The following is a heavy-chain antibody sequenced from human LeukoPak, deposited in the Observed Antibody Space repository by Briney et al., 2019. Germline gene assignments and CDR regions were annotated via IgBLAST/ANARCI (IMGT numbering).Heavy chain of an antibody. CDR2: ISSSGSTI. CDR1: GFTFSSYE. J-gene: IGHJ4*02. D-gene: IGHD3-22*01. CDR3: ARGPNYYDSSGYYRGYFDY. V-gene: IGHV3-48*03. Sequence: GGSLRFSCAASGFTFSSYEMNWVRQAPGKGLEWVSYISSSGSTIYYADSVKGRFTISRDNAKNSLYLQMNSLRAEDTAVYYCARGPNYYDSSGYYRGYFDYWGQGTLVTVSS.